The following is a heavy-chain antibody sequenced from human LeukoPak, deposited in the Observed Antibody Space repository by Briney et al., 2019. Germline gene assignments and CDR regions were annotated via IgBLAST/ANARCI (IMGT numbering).Heavy chain of an antibody. V-gene: IGHV3-74*01. Sequence: GGSLRLSCAASGLTLSSYWMHWVRQAPGKGLVWVSRINSDGSSTRYADSVKGRFTISRDNAKNTLYLQMNSLRAEDTAVYYCARKYCTGGSCYFDYWGQGTLVTVSS. CDR3: ARKYCTGGSCYFDY. CDR1: GLTLSSYW. D-gene: IGHD2-8*02. J-gene: IGHJ4*02. CDR2: INSDGSST.